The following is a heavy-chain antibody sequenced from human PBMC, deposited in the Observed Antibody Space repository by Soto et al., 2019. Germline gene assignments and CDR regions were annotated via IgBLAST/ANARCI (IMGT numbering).Heavy chain of an antibody. CDR1: GFTFSNAW. V-gene: IGHV3-15*01. CDR2: IKSKTDGETT. CDR3: TLHIVVVTSVHNYFNH. Sequence: EVQLVDSGGGMVKPGGSLTLSCAASGFTFSNAWMSWVRQAPGKGLEWVGRIKSKTDGETTDYAAPVKGRFTISRDDSKNTMNLQMNSLQIEDTSVYYCTLHIVVVTSVHNYFNHWGQGTLVTVSS. D-gene: IGHD2-21*02. J-gene: IGHJ4*02.